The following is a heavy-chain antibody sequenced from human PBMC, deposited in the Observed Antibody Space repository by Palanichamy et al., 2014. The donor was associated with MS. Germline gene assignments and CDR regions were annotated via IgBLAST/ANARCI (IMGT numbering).Heavy chain of an antibody. CDR2: ISSSSSTI. Sequence: EVQLVESGGGLVQPGGSLRLSCAASGFTFSSYSMNWVRQAPGKGLEWVSYISSSSSTIYYADSVKGRFTISRDNTKNSLYLQMNSLRDEDTAVYYCARGSAYYYDSSGSLYFQHWGQGTLVTVSS. V-gene: IGHV3-48*02. CDR3: ARGSAYYYDSSGSLYFQH. CDR1: GFTFSSYS. J-gene: IGHJ1*01. D-gene: IGHD3-22*01.